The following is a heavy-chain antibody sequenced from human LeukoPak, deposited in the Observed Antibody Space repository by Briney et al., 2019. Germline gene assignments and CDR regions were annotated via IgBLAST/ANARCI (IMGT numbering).Heavy chain of an antibody. CDR2: ISSGGDNI. CDR3: ARGGGPYYDFWSGYYTAGY. V-gene: IGHV3-23*01. CDR1: GFTFRNYA. Sequence: GGSLRLSCAASGFTFRNYAMSWVRQAPGKGLEWVSVISSGGDNIYYADSVKGRFTISRDNSKNTLYLQMNSLRAEDTAVYYCARGGGPYYDFWSGYYTAGYWGQGTLVTVSS. D-gene: IGHD3-3*01. J-gene: IGHJ4*02.